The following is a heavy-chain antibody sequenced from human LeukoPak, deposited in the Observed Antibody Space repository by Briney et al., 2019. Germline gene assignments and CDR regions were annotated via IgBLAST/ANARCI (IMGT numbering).Heavy chain of an antibody. J-gene: IGHJ4*02. CDR3: ARNDDLTAGFDY. D-gene: IGHD6-13*01. CDR1: GGTISSSIYY. CDR2: VFYNGAT. Sequence: PSETLSLTCTVSGGTISSSIYYWACVRQPPGKGLEWIGTVFYNGATQYSPSLRSRVTISIDTSTNQFSLKLTSVTAADTAVYYCARNDDLTAGFDYWGQGTLVTVSS. V-gene: IGHV4-39*07.